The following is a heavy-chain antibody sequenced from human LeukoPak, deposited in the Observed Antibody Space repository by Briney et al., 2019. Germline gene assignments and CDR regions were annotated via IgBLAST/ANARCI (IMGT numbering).Heavy chain of an antibody. CDR1: GFTFSSFW. CDR3: AKDRLRLTYYDFWSGLDV. CDR2: IRQDGSQK. V-gene: IGHV3-7*03. D-gene: IGHD3-3*01. Sequence: GGSLRLSCAASGFTFSSFWMSWVRQAPGRGLEWVATIRQDGSQKYYLDSVKGRFTISRDNSKNSLYPQMNSLRTEDTALYYCAKDRLRLTYYDFWSGLDVWGKGTTVTVSS. J-gene: IGHJ6*04.